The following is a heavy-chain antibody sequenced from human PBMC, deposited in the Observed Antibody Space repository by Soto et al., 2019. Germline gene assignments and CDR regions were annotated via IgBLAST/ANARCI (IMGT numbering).Heavy chain of an antibody. CDR1: GGSISSGGYY. V-gene: IGHV4-31*03. D-gene: IGHD1-1*01. J-gene: IGHJ6*02. CDR2: IYYSGST. CDR3: ARQTRFYYYYGMDV. Sequence: QVQLQESGPGLVKPSQTLSLTCTVSGGSISSGGYYWSWIRQHPGKGLEWIGYIYYSGSTYYNPSLTSRVTISVDTSKNQFSLKLSSVTAADTAVYYCARQTRFYYYYGMDVWGQGTTVTVSS.